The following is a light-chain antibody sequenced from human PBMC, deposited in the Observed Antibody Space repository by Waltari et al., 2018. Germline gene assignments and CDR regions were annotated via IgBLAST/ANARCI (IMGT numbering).Light chain of an antibody. CDR1: SSNFLACYH. J-gene: IGLJ2*01. V-gene: IGLV1-40*01. CDR3: QSYDSGLSGSV. CDR2: GNT. Sequence: QSLLPRAPSASAAPGQNVAISCASSSSNFLACYHLLQYHQLPGTAPKLLIFGNTKRPSGVPDRFSGSKSGTSASLAITGLQAEDEAYYYCQSYDSGLSGSVFGGGTKVTVL.